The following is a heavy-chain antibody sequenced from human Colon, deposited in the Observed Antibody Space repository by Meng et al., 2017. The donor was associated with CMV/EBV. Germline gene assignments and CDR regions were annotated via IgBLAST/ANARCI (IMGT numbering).Heavy chain of an antibody. Sequence: ESLKISCAASGFSFSAYSMNWVRQAPGKGLEWVSSISSSSSYIYYADSVKGRFTISRDNAKNSLYLQMNSLRAEDTAIYYCASARAVAGASSYFDYWGQGTLVTVSS. V-gene: IGHV3-21*01. D-gene: IGHD6-19*01. CDR1: GFSFSAYS. CDR2: ISSSSSYI. CDR3: ASARAVAGASSYFDY. J-gene: IGHJ4*02.